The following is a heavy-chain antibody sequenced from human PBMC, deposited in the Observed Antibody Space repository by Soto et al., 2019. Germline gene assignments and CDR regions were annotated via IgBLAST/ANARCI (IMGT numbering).Heavy chain of an antibody. Sequence: VQLSESGGDLRQPGGSLRLSSAASGFTFTNYAMTWVRQTPGKGLEWVSGISASGGLKYYADSVRGRFTVSRDNSKNILYLQMDNLRDEDTSLYYCARAVGAPSGWLDPWGQGTQVTVSS. D-gene: IGHD1-26*01. CDR2: ISASGGLK. CDR3: ARAVGAPSGWLDP. V-gene: IGHV3-23*01. CDR1: GFTFTNYA. J-gene: IGHJ5*02.